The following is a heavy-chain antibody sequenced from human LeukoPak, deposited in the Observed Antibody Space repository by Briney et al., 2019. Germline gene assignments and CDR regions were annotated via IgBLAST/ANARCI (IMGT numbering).Heavy chain of an antibody. CDR1: GFTFSSYG. D-gene: IGHD7-27*01. CDR2: ISYDGSNK. V-gene: IGHV3-30*19. J-gene: IGHJ4*02. CDR3: ARVGTSGDFDY. Sequence: GGSLRLSCAASGFTFSSYGMHWVRQAPGKGLEWVAVISYDGSNKYYADSVKGRFTISRDNSKNTLYLQMISLRAEDTAVYYCARVGTSGDFDYWGQGTLVTVSS.